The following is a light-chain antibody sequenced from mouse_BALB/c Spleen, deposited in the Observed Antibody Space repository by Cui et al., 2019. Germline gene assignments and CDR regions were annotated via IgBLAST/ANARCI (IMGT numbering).Light chain of an antibody. CDR2: DTS. Sequence: QIVLTQSPAIMSASPGEKVTMTCSASSSVSYMHWYQQKSGTSPKRWIYDTSKLASGVPARFSGSGSGTSYSLTISSMEAEDAATYYCQQWSSNPPTFGSGTKLEI. CDR1: SSVSY. CDR3: QQWSSNPPT. J-gene: IGKJ4*01. V-gene: IGKV4-59*01.